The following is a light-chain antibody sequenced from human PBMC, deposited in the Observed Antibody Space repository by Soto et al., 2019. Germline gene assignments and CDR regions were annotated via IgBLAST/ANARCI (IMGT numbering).Light chain of an antibody. J-gene: IGLJ2*01. CDR3: ASYTSSSTSVI. V-gene: IGLV2-14*01. CDR1: SSDVGGYKY. CDR2: EVS. Sequence: QPVLTQPASVSGSPGQSITISCTGTSSDVGGYKYVSWYQQHPDKAPKLIIFEVSNRPSGIASRFSGSKSGNTASLTISGLQAEDEADYYCASYTSSSTSVIFGRGTKLTVL.